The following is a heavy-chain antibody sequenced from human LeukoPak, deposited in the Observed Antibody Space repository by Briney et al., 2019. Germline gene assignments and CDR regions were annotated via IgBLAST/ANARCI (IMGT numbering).Heavy chain of an antibody. CDR2: ISSSSSYI. V-gene: IGHV3-21*01. Sequence: GGSLRPSCAASGFTFDDYGMSWVRQAPGKGLEWVSSISSSSSYIYYADSVKGRFTIPRDNAKNSLYLQMNSLRAEDTAVYYCARGLDYYDSSGYHYWGQGTLVTVSS. CDR3: ARGLDYYDSSGYHY. J-gene: IGHJ4*02. CDR1: GFTFDDYG. D-gene: IGHD3-22*01.